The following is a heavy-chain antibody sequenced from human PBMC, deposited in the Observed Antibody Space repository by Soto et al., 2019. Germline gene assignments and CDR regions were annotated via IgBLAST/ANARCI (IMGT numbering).Heavy chain of an antibody. CDR2: IKSKTDGGTT. J-gene: IGHJ3*02. CDR3: TTGRDSSGYYYAVAFDI. D-gene: IGHD3-22*01. V-gene: IGHV3-15*01. CDR1: GFTFSNAW. Sequence: LRLSCAASGFTFSNAWMSWVRDAGVKGLGWVGRIKSKTDGGTTDYAAPVKGRFTISRDDSKNTLYLQMNSLKTEDTAVYYCTTGRDSSGYYYAVAFDIWGQGTMVTVSS.